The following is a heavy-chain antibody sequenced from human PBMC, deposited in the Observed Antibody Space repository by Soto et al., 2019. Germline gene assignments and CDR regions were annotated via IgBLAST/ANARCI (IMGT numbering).Heavy chain of an antibody. CDR3: ARDRIYSSGWPPIGPSFGYYYGMDV. V-gene: IGHV1-2*04. CDR1: GYTFTGYY. Sequence: ASVKVSCKASGYTFTGYYMHWVRQAPGQGLEWMGWINPNSGGTNYAQKFQGWVTMTRDTSISTAYMELSRLGSDDTAVYYCARDRIYSSGWPPIGPSFGYYYGMDVWGQGTTVTVSS. J-gene: IGHJ6*02. CDR2: INPNSGGT. D-gene: IGHD6-19*01.